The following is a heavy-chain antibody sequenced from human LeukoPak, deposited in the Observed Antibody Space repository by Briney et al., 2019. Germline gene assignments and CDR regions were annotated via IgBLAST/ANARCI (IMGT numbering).Heavy chain of an antibody. CDR1: GFTFDDYA. D-gene: IGHD2-15*01. Sequence: PGGSLRLSCAASGFTFDDYAMHWVRQAPGKGLEWVSLISGDGGRTYCADSVKGRFTISRDNSKNSLYLQMNSLRTEDTALYYCAKRNQGGYCSGGSCYDDWGQGTLVTVSS. CDR3: AKRNQGGYCSGGSCYDD. CDR2: ISGDGGRT. V-gene: IGHV3-43*02. J-gene: IGHJ4*02.